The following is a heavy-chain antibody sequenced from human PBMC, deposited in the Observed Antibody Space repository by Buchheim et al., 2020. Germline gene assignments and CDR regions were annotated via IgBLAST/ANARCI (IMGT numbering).Heavy chain of an antibody. V-gene: IGHV1-46*03. CDR1: GYSFTRYY. Sequence: QVHLVQSGAEVKKPGASVKVSCKASGYSFTRYYMQWVRQAPGQGLEWMGIINPNDATTSTAQKFQGRVTMTRDTSTSTVYMELSSLRSEDTAVYYCARVTVGTTIDYWGQGTL. D-gene: IGHD1-26*01. CDR2: INPNDATT. CDR3: ARVTVGTTIDY. J-gene: IGHJ4*02.